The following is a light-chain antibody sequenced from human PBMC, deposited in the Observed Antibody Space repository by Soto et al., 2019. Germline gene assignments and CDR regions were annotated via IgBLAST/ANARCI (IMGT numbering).Light chain of an antibody. Sequence: TPFACSRSVNVIENIILPCLASRAVGSDVSCYQHKPGQAPKLLIYAASNLYTGVPSRFSGSISGTEFTLTISSLQPEDFASYYCLQDYCDSWTFGQGTKVAIK. CDR3: LQDYCDSWT. CDR1: RAVGSD. CDR2: AAS. V-gene: IGKV1-6*01. J-gene: IGKJ1*01.